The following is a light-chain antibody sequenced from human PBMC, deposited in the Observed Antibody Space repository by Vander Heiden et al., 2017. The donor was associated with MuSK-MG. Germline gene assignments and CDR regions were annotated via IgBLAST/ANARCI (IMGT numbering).Light chain of an antibody. Sequence: EIVFTHSPGTLSLSPGDRATLSCRTSKTISSSYLAWYQQKPGQAPRLLMYGASNRASGVPDRFRGSGSGTDYTLTISRVEPDDFAVYYCQQYGSSISITFGQGARLEVK. CDR2: GAS. CDR3: QQYGSSISIT. V-gene: IGKV3-20*01. J-gene: IGKJ5*01. CDR1: KTISSSY.